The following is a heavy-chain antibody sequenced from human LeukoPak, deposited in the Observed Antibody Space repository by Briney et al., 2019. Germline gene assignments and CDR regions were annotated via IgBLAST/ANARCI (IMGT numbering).Heavy chain of an antibody. Sequence: SETLSLTCTVSGGSISSYYWGWIRQPPGKGLEWIGYIYYSGSTNYNPSLKSRVTISVDTSKNQISLKLSSVTAADTAVYYCASGYYGSGSYYNWDYWGQGTLVTVSS. CDR3: ASGYYGSGSYYNWDY. D-gene: IGHD3-10*01. J-gene: IGHJ4*02. CDR1: GGSISSYY. CDR2: IYYSGST. V-gene: IGHV4-59*01.